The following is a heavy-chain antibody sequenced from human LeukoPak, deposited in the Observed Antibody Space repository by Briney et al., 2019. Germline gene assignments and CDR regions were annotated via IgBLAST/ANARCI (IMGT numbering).Heavy chain of an antibody. J-gene: IGHJ4*02. Sequence: VASVKVSCKASGYTFTSYGISWVRQAPGQGLEWMGWINPNSGGTNYAQKFQGRVTMTRDTSISTAYMELSRLRSDDTAVYYCARGIFSGSYFDYWGQGTLVTVSS. D-gene: IGHD1-26*01. CDR2: INPNSGGT. V-gene: IGHV1-2*02. CDR1: GYTFTSYG. CDR3: ARGIFSGSYFDY.